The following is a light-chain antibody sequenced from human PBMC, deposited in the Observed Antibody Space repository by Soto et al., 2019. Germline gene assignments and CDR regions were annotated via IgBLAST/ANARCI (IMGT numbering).Light chain of an antibody. CDR3: QQYSSYSWT. V-gene: IGKV1-5*01. J-gene: IGKJ1*01. CDR2: DAS. Sequence: DIQITQSPSTLSASVGDRVTITCRSSQSISGWLAWYQQKPGKAPKLLIYDASILESGVPSRFSGSGSGTEFTLTISSLQPDDFATYYCQQYSSYSWTFGQGTKVDIK. CDR1: QSISGW.